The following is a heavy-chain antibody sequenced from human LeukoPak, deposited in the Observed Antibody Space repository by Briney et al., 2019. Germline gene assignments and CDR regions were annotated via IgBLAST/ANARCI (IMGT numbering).Heavy chain of an antibody. Sequence: SETLSLTCTVSDGSISSNYWTWIRQPPGKGLEWIGYIFYSGSTNYNPSLKSRVTISVDTSKNQFSLKLSSVTAADTAVYYCARDRRANWCFDLWGRGTLVTVSS. CDR3: ARDRRANWCFDL. V-gene: IGHV4-59*01. CDR1: DGSISSNY. CDR2: IFYSGST. J-gene: IGHJ2*01.